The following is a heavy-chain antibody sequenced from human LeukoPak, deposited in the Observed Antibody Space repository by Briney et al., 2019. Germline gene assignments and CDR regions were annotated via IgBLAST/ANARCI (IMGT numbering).Heavy chain of an antibody. V-gene: IGHV3-9*03. D-gene: IGHD3-22*01. CDR1: GFTFDDYA. J-gene: IGHJ4*02. CDR2: TSWNSVRI. Sequence: PGGSLRLSCAASGFTFDDYAMHWVRQAPGKGLEWVSSTSWNSVRIAYADSVKGRFSISRDNARNSLYLQMNSLRSEDMAFYYCAKDIKGYYDDSGYINFWGQGTLVIVSS. CDR3: AKDIKGYYDDSGYINF.